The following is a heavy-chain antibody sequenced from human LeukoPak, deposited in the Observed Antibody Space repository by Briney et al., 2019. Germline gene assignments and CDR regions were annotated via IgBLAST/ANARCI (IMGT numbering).Heavy chain of an antibody. CDR3: AKEGVVVNATRYYFDF. CDR2: ISGSGVST. D-gene: IGHD2-15*01. J-gene: IGHJ4*02. V-gene: IGHV3-23*01. Sequence: SGGSLRLSCAASGFTFSSDAMSWVRQAPGKGLEWVSAISGSGVSTYYAPSVKGRFTISRDNSKNTLYLQMNSLRAEDTALYYCAKEGVVVNATRYYFDFWDQGTLVTVSS. CDR1: GFTFSSDA.